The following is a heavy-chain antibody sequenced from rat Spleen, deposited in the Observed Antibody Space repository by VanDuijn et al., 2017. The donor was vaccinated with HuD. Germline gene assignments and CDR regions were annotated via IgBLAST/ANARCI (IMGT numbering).Heavy chain of an antibody. CDR2: ISFEGSST. D-gene: IGHD4-2*01. CDR3: TREDWAFDY. Sequence: EVQLVESGGGLVQPGRSMKLSCAASGLTFSDYYMAWVRQAPKKGLEWVASISFEGSSTYYGDSVKGRFTISRDNAKSTLYLQMNSLRSEDTATYYCTREDWAFDYWGQGVMVTVSS. V-gene: IGHV5-22*01. CDR1: GLTFSDYY. J-gene: IGHJ2*01.